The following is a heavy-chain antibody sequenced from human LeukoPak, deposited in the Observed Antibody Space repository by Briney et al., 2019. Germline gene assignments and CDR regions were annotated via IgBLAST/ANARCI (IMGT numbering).Heavy chain of an antibody. CDR1: GFTFSSYA. D-gene: IGHD3-16*01. CDR3: ASYVGDAFDI. V-gene: IGHV3-7*01. Sequence: GGSLRLSCAASGFTFSSYAMHWVRQAPGKGLEWVANIKQDGSEKYYVDSVKGRFTISRDNAKNSLYLQMNSLRAEDTAVYYCASYVGDAFDIWGQGTMVTVSS. CDR2: IKQDGSEK. J-gene: IGHJ3*02.